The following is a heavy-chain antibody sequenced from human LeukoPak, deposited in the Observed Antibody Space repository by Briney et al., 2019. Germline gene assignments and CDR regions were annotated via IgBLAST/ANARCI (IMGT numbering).Heavy chain of an antibody. D-gene: IGHD1-26*01. CDR2: ISVYNGQT. V-gene: IGHV1-18*01. CDR1: GYTFNSYG. CDR3: ARDSGWELQHFYFDH. J-gene: IGHJ4*02. Sequence: GASVKVSCKASGYTFNSYGINWVRQAPGQGLEWMRWISVYNGQTNYAHKFQGRVTMTTDTSTRPVYMELRSLRSDDTAVYYCARDSGWELQHFYFDHWGQGTLVTVSA.